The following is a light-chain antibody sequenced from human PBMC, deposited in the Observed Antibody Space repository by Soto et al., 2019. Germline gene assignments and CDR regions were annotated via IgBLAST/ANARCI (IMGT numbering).Light chain of an antibody. V-gene: IGLV2-8*01. CDR1: SSDVGGYKY. CDR2: EVS. J-gene: IGLJ1*01. Sequence: QSALTQPPSVSGSPGQSVTISCTGTSSDVGGYKYVSWFQQHPGKAPKLMICEVSKRPSGVPDRFSGSRSGNTASLTVSGLQAEDEADYYCCSYAGSNNYVFGTGTKLTVL. CDR3: CSYAGSNNYV.